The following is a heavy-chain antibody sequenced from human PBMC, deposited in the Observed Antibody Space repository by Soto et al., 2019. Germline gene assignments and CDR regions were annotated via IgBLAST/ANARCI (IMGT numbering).Heavy chain of an antibody. CDR3: AKEGGLSGSYYISSSYYFDY. CDR2: ISYDGSNT. CDR1: GFTFSSYG. J-gene: IGHJ4*02. D-gene: IGHD1-26*01. V-gene: IGHV3-30*18. Sequence: GSLRLSCVASGFTFSSYGMHWVRQAPGKGLEWVAIISYDGSNTYYADSVKGRFTISRDNSKNTLYLQMNSLRAEDTSAYYCAKEGGLSGSYYISSSYYFDYWGQGTLVTVSS.